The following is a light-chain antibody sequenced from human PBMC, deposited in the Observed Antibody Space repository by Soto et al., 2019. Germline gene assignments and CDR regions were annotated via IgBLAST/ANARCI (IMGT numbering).Light chain of an antibody. CDR2: DVS. V-gene: IGLV2-11*01. J-gene: IGLJ1*01. CDR3: CSYAGSSTLV. CDR1: SSDVGGYNY. Sequence: QSALTQPRSVSGSPGQSVTISCTGTSSDVGGYNYVSWYQQHPGKAPKLMIYDVSKRPSGVPDRFSGSKSGNTASLTISGLQAEDEADYYCCSYAGSSTLVFGTGTKVTVL.